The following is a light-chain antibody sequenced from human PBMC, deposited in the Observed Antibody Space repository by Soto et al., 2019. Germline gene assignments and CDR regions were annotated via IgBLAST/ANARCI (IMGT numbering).Light chain of an antibody. J-gene: IGKJ4*01. V-gene: IGKV3-15*01. CDR3: QQYNHWPRMLS. CDR1: QSLTSN. Sequence: EIILTQSPATLYVSPGERATLSCRASQSLTSNLARYQQRPGQAPRLLIYDTSTRATDIPARFSGSGSGTEFTLTIASLQSEDFAVYYCQQYNHWPRMLSFGGGT. CDR2: DTS.